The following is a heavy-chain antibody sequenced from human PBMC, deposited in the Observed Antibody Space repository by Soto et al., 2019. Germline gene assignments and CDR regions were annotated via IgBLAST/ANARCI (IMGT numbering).Heavy chain of an antibody. J-gene: IGHJ6*02. D-gene: IGHD3-3*01. CDR1: GGSISSSSYY. CDR2: IYYSGST. CDR3: ASLTYYDFWSGCYYGMDV. V-gene: IGHV4-39*01. Sequence: SETLSLTCTVSGGSISSSSYYWGWIRQPPGKGLEWIGSIYYSGSTYYNPSLKSRVTISVDTSKNQFSLKLSSVTAADTAVYYCASLTYYDFWSGCYYGMDVWGQGTTVTVSS.